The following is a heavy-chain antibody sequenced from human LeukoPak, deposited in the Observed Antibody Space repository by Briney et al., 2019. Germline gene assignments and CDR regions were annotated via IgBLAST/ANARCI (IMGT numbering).Heavy chain of an antibody. J-gene: IGHJ4*02. CDR3: ARDDLLTGYNLDY. CDR1: GFSFRGYG. D-gene: IGHD3-9*01. V-gene: IGHV3-30*19. CDR2: IQNDGSNK. Sequence: GGSLRLSCEASGFSFRGYGMHWVRQAPGMGLEWVTFIQNDGSNKYYTDSVKGRFTISRDNSKNTLYLQMNSLRAEDTALYYCARDDLLTGYNLDYWAREPWSPSPQ.